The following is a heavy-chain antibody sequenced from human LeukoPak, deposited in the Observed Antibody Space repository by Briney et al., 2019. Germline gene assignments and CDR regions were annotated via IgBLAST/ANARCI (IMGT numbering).Heavy chain of an antibody. D-gene: IGHD5-18*01. CDR1: GYTFTSYY. Sequence: GASVKVSCKASGYTFTSYYMHWVRRAPGQGLEWMGWINPNSGGTNYAQKLQGRVTMTRDTSISTAYMELSRLRSDDTAVYYCALPWNSQLWEYYFDYWGQGTLVTVSS. CDR2: INPNSGGT. J-gene: IGHJ4*02. CDR3: ALPWNSQLWEYYFDY. V-gene: IGHV1-2*02.